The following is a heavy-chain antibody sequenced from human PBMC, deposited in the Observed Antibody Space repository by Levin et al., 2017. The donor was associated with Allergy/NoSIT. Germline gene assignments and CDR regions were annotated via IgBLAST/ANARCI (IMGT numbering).Heavy chain of an antibody. CDR1: GYTFTGYY. CDR3: ARDQDYDILTGPSGY. D-gene: IGHD3-9*01. Sequence: GESLKISCKASGYTFTGYYMHWVRQAPGQGLEWMGWINPNSGGTNYAQKFQGRVTMTRDTSISTAYMELSRLRSDDTAVYYCARDQDYDILTGPSGYWGQGTLVTVSS. V-gene: IGHV1-2*02. J-gene: IGHJ4*02. CDR2: INPNSGGT.